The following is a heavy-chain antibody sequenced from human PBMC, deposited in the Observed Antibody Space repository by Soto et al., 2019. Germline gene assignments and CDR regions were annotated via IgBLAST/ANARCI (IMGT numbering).Heavy chain of an antibody. Sequence: VASVKVSCKASGGTFSSYAISWVRQAPGQGLEWMGGIIPIFGTANYAQKFQGRVTITADESTSTAYMELSSLRSEDTAVYYCARDRSIAVAGTTPYYYYGMDVWGQGTTVTVSS. D-gene: IGHD6-19*01. J-gene: IGHJ6*02. CDR3: ARDRSIAVAGTTPYYYYGMDV. CDR2: IIPIFGTA. V-gene: IGHV1-69*13. CDR1: GGTFSSYA.